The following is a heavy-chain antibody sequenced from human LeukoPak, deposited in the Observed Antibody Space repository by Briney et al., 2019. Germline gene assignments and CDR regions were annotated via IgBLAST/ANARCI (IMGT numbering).Heavy chain of an antibody. Sequence: GGSLRLSCAASGVTVSSSYMSWVRQAPGKGLEWVSIMYSGGATDYADSVKGRSTISRDNSKNTLYLQMNSLRAEDTAVYYCARDPSPFYGDYGYWGQGTLVTVSS. D-gene: IGHD4-17*01. CDR3: ARDPSPFYGDYGY. J-gene: IGHJ4*02. CDR2: MYSGGAT. CDR1: GVTVSSSY. V-gene: IGHV3-66*01.